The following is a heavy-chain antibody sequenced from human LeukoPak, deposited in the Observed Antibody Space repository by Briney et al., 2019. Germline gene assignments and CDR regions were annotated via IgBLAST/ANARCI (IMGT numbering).Heavy chain of an antibody. CDR1: GYTFTSYY. Sequence: GASVKVSCKASGYTFTSYYMHWVRQAPGQGLEWMGLINPTGDSTAYAQKFQGRVTMTRDMSTSTDYMELSSLRSEDTAVYYCARAVDIHAFDIWGQGTMVTVSS. CDR3: ARAVDIHAFDI. V-gene: IGHV1-46*01. J-gene: IGHJ3*02. CDR2: INPTGDST. D-gene: IGHD2-2*03.